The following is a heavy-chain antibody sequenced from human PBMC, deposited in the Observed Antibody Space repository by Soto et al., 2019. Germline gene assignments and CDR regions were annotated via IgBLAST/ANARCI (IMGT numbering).Heavy chain of an antibody. D-gene: IGHD6-13*01. CDR1: GFTFSTSG. CDR3: AKDWGSSGWYNWFDP. V-gene: IGHV3-30*18. J-gene: IGHJ5*02. CDR2: ISHDGGAT. Sequence: QVQLVESGGGVVQSGRSLRLSCAASGFTFSTSGMHWIRQAPGKGLEWVAMISHDGGATYYVDSVKGRFTISRDTYKNTPHLQMDSLRPDDTATYYCAKDWGSSGWYNWFDPWGQGTLVTVSS.